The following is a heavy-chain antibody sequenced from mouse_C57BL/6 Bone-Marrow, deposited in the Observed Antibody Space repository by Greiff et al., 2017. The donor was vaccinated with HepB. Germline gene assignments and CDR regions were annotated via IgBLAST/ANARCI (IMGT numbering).Heavy chain of an antibody. J-gene: IGHJ1*03. Sequence: QVQLQQSGPGLVAPSQSLSITCTVSGFSLTSYAISWVRQPPGKGLEWLGVIWTGGGTNYNSALKSRLSISKDNSKSQVFLKMNSLQTDDTARYYCARNNYYGSSWYFDVWGTGTTVTVSS. V-gene: IGHV2-9-1*01. CDR2: IWTGGGT. CDR3: ARNNYYGSSWYFDV. CDR1: GFSLTSYA. D-gene: IGHD1-1*01.